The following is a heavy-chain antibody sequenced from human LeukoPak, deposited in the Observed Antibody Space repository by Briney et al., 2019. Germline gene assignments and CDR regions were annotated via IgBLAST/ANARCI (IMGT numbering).Heavy chain of an antibody. CDR2: IYYSGST. Sequence: SETLSLTCTVSGGSISSSSYYWGWIRQPPGKGLEWIGSIYYSGSTYCNPSLKSRVTISVDTSKNQFSLKLSSVTAADTAVYYCARQQTYYDILTGYAYYYYGMDVWGQGTTVTVSS. J-gene: IGHJ6*02. CDR3: ARQQTYYDILTGYAYYYYGMDV. CDR1: GGSISSSSYY. D-gene: IGHD3-9*01. V-gene: IGHV4-39*01.